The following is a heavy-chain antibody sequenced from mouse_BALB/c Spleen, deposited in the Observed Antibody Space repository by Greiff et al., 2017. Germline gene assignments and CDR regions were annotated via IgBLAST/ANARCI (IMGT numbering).Heavy chain of an antibody. V-gene: IGHV5-6*01. J-gene: IGHJ4*01. CDR1: GFTFSSYG. Sequence: EVKLMESGGDLVKPGGSLKLSCAASGFTFSSYGMSWVRQTPDKRLEWVATISSGGSYTYYPDSVKWRFTISRDNAKNTLYLQMSSLKSEDTAMYYCASYGNSNYYAMDYWGQGTSVTVSS. D-gene: IGHD2-1*01. CDR3: ASYGNSNYYAMDY. CDR2: ISSGGSYT.